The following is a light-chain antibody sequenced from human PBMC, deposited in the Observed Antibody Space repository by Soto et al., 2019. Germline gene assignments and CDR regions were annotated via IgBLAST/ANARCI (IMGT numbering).Light chain of an antibody. CDR2: DAY. J-gene: IGKJ4*01. CDR1: QSFRGL. V-gene: IGKV3-11*01. Sequence: EVVLTQSPVTLSLSPGERATLSCRASQSFRGLLAWYQQKPGQAPRLLIYDAYNRATGIPPRFSGSGSGTDFTLTISSLEPEDFAVYYCQQYSNWPLTFGGGTKVDIK. CDR3: QQYSNWPLT.